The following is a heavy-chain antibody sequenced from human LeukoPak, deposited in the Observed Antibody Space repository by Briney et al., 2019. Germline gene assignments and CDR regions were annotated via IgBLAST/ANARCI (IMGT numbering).Heavy chain of an antibody. CDR1: DGSISSYY. D-gene: IGHD3-10*01. J-gene: IGHJ1*01. CDR2: IYYSVST. Sequence: SETLSLTCTVSDGSISSYYWSWIRQPPGKGLEWIGYIYYSVSTNYNPSLKSRVTISVDTSKSQFSLKLSSVTAADTAVYYCARATYGEFQHWGQGTLVTVSS. V-gene: IGHV4-59*01. CDR3: ARATYGEFQH.